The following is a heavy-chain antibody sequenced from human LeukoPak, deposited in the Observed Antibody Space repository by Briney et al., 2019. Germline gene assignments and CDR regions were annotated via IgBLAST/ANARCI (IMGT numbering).Heavy chain of an antibody. CDR2: INTSGST. J-gene: IGHJ3*02. V-gene: IGHV4-4*07. Sequence: SETLSLTCTVSGGPISIYYWSWIRQSAGKGLEWIGRINTSGSTNYNPSLKSRVTLSLDTSKNQLSLRLRSVTAADTAVYYCARAEKRVAPDAFDIWGQGTMVTVSS. CDR1: GGPISIYY. CDR3: ARAEKRVAPDAFDI.